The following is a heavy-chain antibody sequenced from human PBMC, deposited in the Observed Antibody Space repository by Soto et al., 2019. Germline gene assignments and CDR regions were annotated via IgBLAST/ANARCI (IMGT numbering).Heavy chain of an antibody. CDR1: GFTFSSYG. J-gene: IGHJ6*02. CDR2: ISYDGSNK. V-gene: IGHV3-30*18. D-gene: IGHD1-1*01. CDR3: VEVRTTRGYYYGMDV. Sequence: PGGSLRLSCAASGFTFSSYGMHWVRQAPGKGLEWVAVISYDGSNKYYADSVKGRFTISRDNSKNTLYLQMNSLRAEDTAVYYFVEVRTTRGYYYGMDVWGQGTTVTVSS.